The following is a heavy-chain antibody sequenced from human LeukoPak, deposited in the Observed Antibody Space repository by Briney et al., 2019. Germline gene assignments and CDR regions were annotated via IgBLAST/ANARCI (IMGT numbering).Heavy chain of an antibody. CDR1: GGSISSGGYY. J-gene: IGHJ5*02. V-gene: IGHV4-30-2*01. Sequence: SQTLSLTCTVSGGSISSGGYYWSWIRQPPGKGLEWIGYIYHSGNTYYNPSLKSRVTISVDRSKNQFSLKLSSVTAADTAVYYCARRIANRNWFDPWGQGTLVTVSS. D-gene: IGHD1/OR15-1a*01. CDR3: ARRIANRNWFDP. CDR2: IYHSGNT.